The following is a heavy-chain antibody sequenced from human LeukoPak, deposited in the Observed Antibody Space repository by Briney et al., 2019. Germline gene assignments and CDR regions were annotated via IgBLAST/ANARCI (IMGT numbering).Heavy chain of an antibody. D-gene: IGHD2-2*01. CDR2: VYYSGIT. V-gene: IGHV4-4*02. Sequence: SETLSLTCAVSGGSITSSNWWTWVRPAPGKGLEWIGEVYYSGITNYNPSLKSRLTLSADLSKNQISLSLNSVTAADTAVYYCAKYRPPRLWGPGTPVIVSS. CDR1: GGSITSSNW. J-gene: IGHJ4*02. CDR3: AKYRPPRL.